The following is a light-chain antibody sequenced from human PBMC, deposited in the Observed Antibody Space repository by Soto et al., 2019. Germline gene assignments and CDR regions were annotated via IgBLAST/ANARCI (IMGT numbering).Light chain of an antibody. CDR1: QSVSSN. Sequence: EIVMTQSPATLSVSPGERATLSCRASQSVSSNLAWYQQKLGQAPRPLIYGASTRATGIPARFSGSGSGTEFTLTISSLQSEDFAVYYCQQYNNWLTFGGGTKVEIK. CDR2: GAS. J-gene: IGKJ4*01. V-gene: IGKV3-15*01. CDR3: QQYNNWLT.